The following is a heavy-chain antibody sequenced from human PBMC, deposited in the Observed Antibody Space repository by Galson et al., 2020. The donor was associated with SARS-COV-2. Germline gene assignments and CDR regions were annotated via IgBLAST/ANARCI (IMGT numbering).Heavy chain of an antibody. CDR2: ISYDGTKR. D-gene: IGHD6-13*01. Sequence: QLGESRNISRRASGFTLSSSAMHWVRQAPGKGLEWVAIISYDGTKRYNLDSVKGRFTISRDNSKNTLYLQMDSLPTEDTAVYYCARETADYTSSWYDYSRQGTLVTVSS. CDR1: GFTLSSSA. J-gene: IGHJ4*02. CDR3: ARETADYTSSWYDY. V-gene: IGHV3-30*04.